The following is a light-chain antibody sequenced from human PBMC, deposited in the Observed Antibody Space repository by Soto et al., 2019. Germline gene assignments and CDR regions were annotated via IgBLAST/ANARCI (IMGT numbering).Light chain of an antibody. CDR2: GNI. CDR3: QSYDSSLSGYV. V-gene: IGLV1-40*01. CDR1: SSNIGAGYD. J-gene: IGLJ1*01. Sequence: QSVLTQPPSVSGAPGQRVTISCTGSSSNIGAGYDVHWYQQLPGTAPKLLIYGNINRPSGVPDRFSGSKSGTSASLAITGLQAEDEAHYYCQSYDSSLSGYVFGTGTKVTVL.